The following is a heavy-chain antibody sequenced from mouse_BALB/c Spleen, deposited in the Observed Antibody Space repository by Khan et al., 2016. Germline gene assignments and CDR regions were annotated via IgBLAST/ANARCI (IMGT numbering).Heavy chain of an antibody. Sequence: EVQLQESGPGLVKPSQSLSLTCTVTGYSITSDYAWNWIRQFPGNKLEWMAYISYSGSTGYNPSLKSRISTTRDTSKNQVFLQLNSVTTEELATVFCAGGLAFDYWGQGTTLTVAS. CDR2: ISYSGST. J-gene: IGHJ2*01. CDR3: AGGLAFDY. CDR1: GYSITSDYA. V-gene: IGHV3-2*02.